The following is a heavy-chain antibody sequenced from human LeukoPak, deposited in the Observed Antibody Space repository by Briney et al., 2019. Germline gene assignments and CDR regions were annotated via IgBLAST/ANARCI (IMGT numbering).Heavy chain of an antibody. J-gene: IGHJ5*02. CDR1: GFTFSSYA. CDR2: ISGSGGST. CDR3: AKENYDYVWGSYRSGPSWFDP. D-gene: IGHD3-16*02. V-gene: IGHV3-23*01. Sequence: PGGSLRLSCAASGFTFSSYAMSWVRQAPEKELEWVSAISGSGGSTYYADSVKGRFTVSRDNSKNTLYLQMNSLRAEDTAVYYCAKENYDYVWGSYRSGPSWFDPWGQGTLVTVSS.